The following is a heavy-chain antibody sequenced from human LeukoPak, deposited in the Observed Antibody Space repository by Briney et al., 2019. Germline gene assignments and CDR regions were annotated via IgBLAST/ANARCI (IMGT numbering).Heavy chain of an antibody. CDR2: INHSGST. Sequence: SETLSLTCAVYGGSFSGYYWSWIRQPPGKGLEWIGEINHSGSTNYNPSLKSRVTISVDTSKNQFSLKLSSVTAADTAVYYCARRGSSLWFREPYGAFDIWGQGTMVTVSS. J-gene: IGHJ3*02. CDR3: ARRGSSLWFREPYGAFDI. CDR1: GGSFSGYY. V-gene: IGHV4-34*01. D-gene: IGHD3-10*01.